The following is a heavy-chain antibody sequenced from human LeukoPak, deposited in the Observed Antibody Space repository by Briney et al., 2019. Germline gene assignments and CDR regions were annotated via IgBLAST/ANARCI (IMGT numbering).Heavy chain of an antibody. CDR3: ARDFSQTAFDY. CDR1: GFTFSSYA. V-gene: IGHV3-23*01. D-gene: IGHD1-14*01. J-gene: IGHJ4*02. CDR2: FSGSGGST. Sequence: GGSLRLSCAASGFTFSSYAMSWVRQAPGKGLECISGFSGSGGSTYYADSVKGRFTISRDNSKNTLYLQMNSLRAEDTAVYYCARDFSQTAFDYWGQGTLVTVSS.